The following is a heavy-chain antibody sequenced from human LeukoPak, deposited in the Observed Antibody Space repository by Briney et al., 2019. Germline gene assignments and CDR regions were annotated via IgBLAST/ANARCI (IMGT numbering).Heavy chain of an antibody. D-gene: IGHD2-2*01. CDR1: GYTFTSYD. J-gene: IGHJ6*02. CDR2: MNPNSGNT. CDR3: ARLMAVVPADYYYYYYGMDV. V-gene: IGHV1-8*01. Sequence: ASVKVSCKASGYTFTSYDINWVRQATGQGLEWMGWMNPNSGNTGYAQKFQGRVTMTRNTSISTAYMELSSLRSEDTAVYYCARLMAVVPADYYYYYYGMDVWGQGTTVTVSS.